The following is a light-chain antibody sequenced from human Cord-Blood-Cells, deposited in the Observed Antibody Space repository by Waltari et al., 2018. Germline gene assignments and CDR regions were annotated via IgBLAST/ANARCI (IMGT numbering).Light chain of an antibody. V-gene: IGKV1-39*01. Sequence: DIQMTQPPPSLSASVGDRVTITCRASQSISSYLNWYHQKPGKAPKLLIYAASSLQRGVPSMFSGSGSGTDFTLTISSLQPEDFATYDCQQSYSTPPTFGQGTKVEIK. CDR3: QQSYSTPPT. J-gene: IGKJ1*01. CDR2: AAS. CDR1: QSISSY.